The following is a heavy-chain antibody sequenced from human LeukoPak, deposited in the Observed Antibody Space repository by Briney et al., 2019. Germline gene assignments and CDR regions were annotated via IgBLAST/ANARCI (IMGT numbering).Heavy chain of an antibody. CDR1: GFTFSSYA. Sequence: GGSLTLSCAASGFTFSSYALSWVRQAPAKGLELVSAIIDNGVNTYYADSVKGRFTISRDNSKNTLYLQMNSLRAEDTAVYYCAKVRRLVDMDFDYWGQGTLVTVSS. J-gene: IGHJ4*02. CDR2: IIDNGVNT. CDR3: AKVRRLVDMDFDY. V-gene: IGHV3-23*01. D-gene: IGHD5-24*01.